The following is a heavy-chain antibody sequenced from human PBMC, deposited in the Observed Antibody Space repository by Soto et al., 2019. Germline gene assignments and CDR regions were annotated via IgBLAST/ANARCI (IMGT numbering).Heavy chain of an antibody. Sequence: QLQLQESGPGLVKPSETLSLTCTVSGGSISSSSYYWGWIRQPPGKGLEWIGSIYYSGSTYYNPHHKSRVAISVPTSKNQFPLKLSSVTAADTAVYYCARHSRHYYDSSGYLIWGQGTMVTVSS. CDR3: ARHSRHYYDSSGYLI. CDR1: GGSISSSSYY. J-gene: IGHJ3*02. D-gene: IGHD3-22*01. CDR2: IYYSGST. V-gene: IGHV4-39*01.